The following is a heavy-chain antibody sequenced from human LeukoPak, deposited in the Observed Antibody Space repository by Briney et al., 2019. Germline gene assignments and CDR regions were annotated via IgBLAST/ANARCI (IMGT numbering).Heavy chain of an antibody. CDR2: IYYSGST. CDR3: ARNVSRGEPGGAFDM. V-gene: IGHV4-39*01. Sequence: PSETLSLICTVSGVAISGTRDYWGWIRQPPGKELEWIASIYYSGSTHYNPSLKSRVTISVDTSRNQFSLNLRFATAEDTAIYYCARNVSRGEPGGAFDMWGQGTTVIVSS. D-gene: IGHD3-16*01. CDR1: GVAISGTRDY. J-gene: IGHJ3*02.